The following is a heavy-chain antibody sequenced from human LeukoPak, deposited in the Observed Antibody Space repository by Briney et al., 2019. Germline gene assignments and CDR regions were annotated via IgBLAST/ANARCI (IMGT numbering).Heavy chain of an antibody. J-gene: IGHJ4*02. CDR3: ARDISGLSYYFDY. V-gene: IGHV4-31*03. CDR1: GGSIGSGGYY. CDR2: IYYSGST. D-gene: IGHD2-2*01. Sequence: SETLSLTCTVSGGSIGSGGYYWSWIRQHPGKGLEWIGYIYYSGSTYYNPSLKSRVTISVDTSKNQFSLKLSSVTAADTAVYYCARDISGLSYYFDYWGQGTLVTVSS.